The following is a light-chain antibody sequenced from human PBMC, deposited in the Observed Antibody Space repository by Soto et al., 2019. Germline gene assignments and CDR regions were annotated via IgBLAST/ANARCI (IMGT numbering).Light chain of an antibody. J-gene: IGKJ5*01. CDR1: QYVSSSF. V-gene: IGKV3-20*01. CDR3: QQFGSSLPIT. CDR2: GAS. Sequence: EIELTQSPGTLSLSPVERATLSCMASQYVSSSFLAWIQQKPGLAPRLLIYGASSRATGIPDRFSGSGSGTDFTLTISRLGPEDFAVYYCQQFGSSLPITFGQGTRLEIK.